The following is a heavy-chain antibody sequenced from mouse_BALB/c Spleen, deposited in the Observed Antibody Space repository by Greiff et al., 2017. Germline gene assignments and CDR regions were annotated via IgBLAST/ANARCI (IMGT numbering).Heavy chain of an antibody. CDR2: IWAGGST. Sequence: QVQLKESGPGLVAPSQSLSITCTVSGFSLTSYGVHWVRQPPGKGLEWLGVIWAGGSTNYNSALMSRLSISKDNSKSQVFLKMNSLQTDDTAMYYCARSYYGNQGAMDYWGQGTSVTVSS. CDR3: ARSYYGNQGAMDY. J-gene: IGHJ4*01. D-gene: IGHD2-10*01. V-gene: IGHV2-9*02. CDR1: GFSLTSYG.